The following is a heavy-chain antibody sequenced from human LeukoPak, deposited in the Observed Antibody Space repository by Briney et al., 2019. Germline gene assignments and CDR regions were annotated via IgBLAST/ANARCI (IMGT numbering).Heavy chain of an antibody. Sequence: GGSLRLSCAASGFTFDDYTMHWVRQAPGKGLEWVSLISWDGGSTYYADSVKGRFTISRDNSKNSLYLQMNSLRTEDTALYYCAKDGTLEGSGSYYTDWGQGTLVTVSS. D-gene: IGHD3-10*01. J-gene: IGHJ4*02. CDR1: GFTFDDYT. CDR3: AKDGTLEGSGSYYTD. CDR2: ISWDGGST. V-gene: IGHV3-43*01.